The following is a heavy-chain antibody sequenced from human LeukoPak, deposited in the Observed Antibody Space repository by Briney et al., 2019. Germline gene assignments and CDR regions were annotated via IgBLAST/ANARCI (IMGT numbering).Heavy chain of an antibody. D-gene: IGHD2-2*01. J-gene: IGHJ4*02. V-gene: IGHV3-30*02. CDR3: AKDEGYIVVVPAAPDY. CDR2: IQYDGSKK. Sequence: GGSLRLSCAASGFTFSSYGMHWVRQAPGKGLEWVAFIQYDGSKKYYADSVKGRFTISRDNSKNTLYLQMNSLRAEDTAMYYCAKDEGYIVVVPAAPDYWGQGTLVTVSS. CDR1: GFTFSSYG.